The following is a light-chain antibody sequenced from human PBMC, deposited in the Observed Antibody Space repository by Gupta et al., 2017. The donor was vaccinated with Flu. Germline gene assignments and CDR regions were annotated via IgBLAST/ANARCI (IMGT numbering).Light chain of an antibody. Sequence: QSISGVPSRFSGSGFGTDFTLIINSLEAEDAAAYYCHQSSSIPLTFGGGTKVEI. J-gene: IGKJ4*01. V-gene: IGKV6D-21*02. CDR3: HQSSSIPLT.